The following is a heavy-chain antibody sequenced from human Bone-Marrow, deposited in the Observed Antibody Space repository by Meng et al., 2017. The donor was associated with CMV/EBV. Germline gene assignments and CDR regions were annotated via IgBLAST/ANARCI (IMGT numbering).Heavy chain of an antibody. CDR2: INPNSGGT. J-gene: IGHJ4*02. V-gene: IGHV1-2*02. Sequence: APVKVSCKASGYTFTGYYMHWVRQAPGQGLEWMGWINPNSGGTNYAQKFQGRVTMTRDTSISTAYMELSRLRSDDTAVYYCARRLVREYYFDYWGQGTRVTVSS. D-gene: IGHD6-19*01. CDR1: GYTFTGYY. CDR3: ARRLVREYYFDY.